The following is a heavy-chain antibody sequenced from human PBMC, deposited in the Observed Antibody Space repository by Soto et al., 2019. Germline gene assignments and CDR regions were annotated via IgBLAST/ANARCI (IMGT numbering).Heavy chain of an antibody. CDR1: GYTFTSDD. CDR3: ARGLVTNHFVFWSGARGFPQKNYYMAV. D-gene: IGHD3-3*01. J-gene: IGHJ6*03. CDR2: ANPNSGNT. Sequence: ASVKVSCKAAGYTFTSDDINWVRQASGQGLEWMGWANPNSGNTGYAQKFQGRVSMTTNTSISTAYMELSSLKSDDTAVYYCARGLVTNHFVFWSGARGFPQKNYYMAVWGSGTTVTVSS. V-gene: IGHV1-8*01.